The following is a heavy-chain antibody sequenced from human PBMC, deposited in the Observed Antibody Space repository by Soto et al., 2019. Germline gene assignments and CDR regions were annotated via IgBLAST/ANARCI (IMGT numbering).Heavy chain of an antibody. CDR1: GFTFSSYG. J-gene: IGHJ4*02. CDR2: IWYDGSNK. D-gene: IGHD3-9*01. CDR3: ARDRTEDDILTGTFDY. Sequence: PGGSLRLSCAASGFTFSSYGMHWVRQAPGKGLEWVAVIWYDGSNKYYADSVKGRFTISRDNSKNTLYLQMNSLRAEDTAVYYCARDRTEDDILTGTFDYWGQGTLVTVS. V-gene: IGHV3-33*01.